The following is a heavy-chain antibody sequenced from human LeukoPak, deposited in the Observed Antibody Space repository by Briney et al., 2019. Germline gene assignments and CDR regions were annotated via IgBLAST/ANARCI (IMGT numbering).Heavy chain of an antibody. J-gene: IGHJ4*02. CDR3: AKDGLGQWLYYFDY. CDR2: ISGSGGST. CDR1: GFTFSSYA. Sequence: PGGSLRLSCAASGFTFSSYAMTWVRQAPGKGLEWVSGISGSGGSTYYADSVKGRFTISRDNSKNTLYLQMNSLRAEDTAVYYCAKDGLGQWLYYFDYWGQGTLVTVSS. V-gene: IGHV3-23*01. D-gene: IGHD6-19*01.